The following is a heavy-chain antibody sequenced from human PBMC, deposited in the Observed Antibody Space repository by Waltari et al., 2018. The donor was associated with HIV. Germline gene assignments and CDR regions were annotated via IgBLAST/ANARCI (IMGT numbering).Heavy chain of an antibody. CDR3: AKDSMGAIDVEDYFDF. Sequence: VQLFESGGGLVQHGGSLRLTCASPGFVFRNSALSWVRQAPGKGLEWVSTIRSIGDTTYYADSVKGRFTTTRANSKDTLYLQMNSLRAEDTAVYYCAKDSMGAIDVEDYFDFWGQGTLVTVSS. D-gene: IGHD1-26*01. CDR1: GFVFRNSA. J-gene: IGHJ4*02. CDR2: IRSIGDTT. V-gene: IGHV3-23*01.